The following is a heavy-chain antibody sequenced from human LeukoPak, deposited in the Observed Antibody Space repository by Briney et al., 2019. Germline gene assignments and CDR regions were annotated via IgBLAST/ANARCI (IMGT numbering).Heavy chain of an antibody. CDR2: MNPNSGNT. D-gene: IGHD1-7*01. J-gene: IGHJ4*02. Sequence: GASVKVSCKASGYTFTSYDINWVRQATGQGLEWMGWMNPNSGNTGCAQKFQGRVTMTRNTSISTAYMELSSLRSEDTAVYYCATRAQNYGAFDYWGQGTQVTVSS. CDR3: ATRAQNYGAFDY. CDR1: GYTFTSYD. V-gene: IGHV1-8*01.